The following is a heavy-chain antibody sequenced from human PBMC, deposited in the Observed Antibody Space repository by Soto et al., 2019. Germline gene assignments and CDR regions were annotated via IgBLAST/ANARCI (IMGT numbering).Heavy chain of an antibody. J-gene: IGHJ4*02. CDR3: ERGSHLRRYSYFDY. CDR1: GFTFSNYD. CDR2: IGTAGDP. D-gene: IGHD1-1*01. V-gene: IGHV3-13*05. Sequence: EVQLVESGGGLVQPGGSLRLSCAASGFTFSNYDMHWVRQATGKGLEWVSSIGTAGDPYYPGSVKGRFTISRQNAKNSLYLELGSVRAGDTAVYYCERGSHLRRYSYFDYSGQGTLVTVSS.